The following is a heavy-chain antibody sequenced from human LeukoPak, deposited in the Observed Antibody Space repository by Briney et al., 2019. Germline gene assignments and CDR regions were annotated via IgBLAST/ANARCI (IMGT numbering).Heavy chain of an antibody. CDR1: GFIFSHYG. J-gene: IGHJ4*01. CDR2: IWGVGSNR. Sequence: PGGSLRLSCAASGFIFSHYGMHWVRQAPGKGLEWVAVIWGVGSNRFYAGSVKGRFTISRDNSQNTLFLQMNSLRAEDTAMYYCARDAQRGFDYSNSLEYWGHGTLVTVSS. V-gene: IGHV3-33*04. CDR3: ARDAQRGFDYSNSLEY. D-gene: IGHD4-11*01.